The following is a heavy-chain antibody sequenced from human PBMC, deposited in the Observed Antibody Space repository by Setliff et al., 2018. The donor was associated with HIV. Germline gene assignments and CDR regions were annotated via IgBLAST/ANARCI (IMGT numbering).Heavy chain of an antibody. CDR2: IYPGDSDA. J-gene: IGHJ1*01. D-gene: IGHD4-17*01. CDR3: ARMGGRVDMTTATTFGYFQD. Sequence: GESLKISCKGSGCTFTNYWIGWVRQMPGKGLEWMGIIYPGDSDARYSPSFQGQVTISADKSISTAYLQWTSLKASDTATYYCARMGGRVDMTTATTFGYFQDWGQGTLVTVSS. CDR1: GCTFTNYW. V-gene: IGHV5-51*01.